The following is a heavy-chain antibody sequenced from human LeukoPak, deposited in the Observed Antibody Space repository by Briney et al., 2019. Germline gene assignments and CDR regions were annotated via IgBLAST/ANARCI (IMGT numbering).Heavy chain of an antibody. CDR1: GGSISSYY. D-gene: IGHD3-10*01. J-gene: IGHJ4*02. CDR2: IYYSGST. CDR3: ARSAGSGSQIDY. Sequence: SETLSLTCTVSGGSISSYYWSWLRPPPGKGLEWIGYIYYSGSTNYTPSLKSRVTISVDTSKNQFSLKLSSVTAADTAVYYCARSAGSGSQIDYWGQGTLVTVSS. V-gene: IGHV4-59*01.